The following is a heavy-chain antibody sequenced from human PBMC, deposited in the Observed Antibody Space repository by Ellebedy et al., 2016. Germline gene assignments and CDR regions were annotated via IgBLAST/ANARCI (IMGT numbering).Heavy chain of an antibody. CDR2: IIPIFGAT. Sequence: ASVKVSCKASGYTFTSYGISWVRQAPGQGLEWMGGIIPIFGATNFAPKFQGRVTITADKSTSTAYMELNSLRSDDTALYYCATSLAVAGTPYFYYGMDVWGQGTTVTVSS. CDR1: GYTFTSYG. V-gene: IGHV1-69*06. J-gene: IGHJ6*02. D-gene: IGHD6-19*01. CDR3: ATSLAVAGTPYFYYGMDV.